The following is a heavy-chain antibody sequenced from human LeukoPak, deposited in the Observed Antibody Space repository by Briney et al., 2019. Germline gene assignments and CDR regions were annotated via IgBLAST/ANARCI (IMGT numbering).Heavy chain of an antibody. Sequence: GGSLRLSCAASGFTFDIAWMSWVRQAPGKGLEWVGRMKSKTDGGTTDYAAPVKGRFTISRDDSKNTLYLQMDSLKTEDTAVYYCTSPYASGIDYWGQGTLVTVSS. J-gene: IGHJ4*02. CDR2: MKSKTDGGTT. V-gene: IGHV3-15*01. CDR1: GFTFDIAW. D-gene: IGHD3-10*01. CDR3: TSPYASGIDY.